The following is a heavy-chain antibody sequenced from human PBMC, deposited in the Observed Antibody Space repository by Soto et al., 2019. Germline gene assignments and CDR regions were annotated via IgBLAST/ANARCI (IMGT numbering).Heavy chain of an antibody. V-gene: IGHV1-3*01. J-gene: IGHJ6*04. Sequence: GASVKVSCKAYGYTITSYAMHWLSQAQGQRLERMGWINAGNGNTKYSQKFQGRVTITRDTSASTAYMELSSLRSEDTAVYYCVIDFGNGPTYYYYGMEVWVKGTTVTVST. CDR1: GYTITSYA. D-gene: IGHD3-10*01. CDR3: VIDFGNGPTYYYYGMEV. CDR2: INAGNGNT.